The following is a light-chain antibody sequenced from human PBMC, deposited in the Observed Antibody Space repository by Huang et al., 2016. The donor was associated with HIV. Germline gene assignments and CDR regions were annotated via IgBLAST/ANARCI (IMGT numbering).Light chain of an antibody. J-gene: IGKJ2*01. Sequence: EVVLTQSPATLSLSPGERATLSCRASQSFTNFFAWYQQKPGQPPRLLIYDASTSATGIPPRFRGSGSGTDFTLTISSLEPEDFAVYYCQQRNDWPPYTFGQGTRLEIK. CDR2: DAS. CDR3: QQRNDWPPYT. V-gene: IGKV3-11*01. CDR1: QSFTNF.